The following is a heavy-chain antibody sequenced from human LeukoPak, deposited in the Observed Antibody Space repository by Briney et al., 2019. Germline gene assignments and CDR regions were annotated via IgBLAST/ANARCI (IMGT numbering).Heavy chain of an antibody. Sequence: GASVKVSCKASGYTFTGYHMHWVRQAPGQGLEWMGWINPNSGGTNYAQKFQGRVTMTRDTSISTAYMELSRLRSDDTAVYYCARVLGMGYPELAAAEENAFDIWGQGTMVTVSS. CDR3: ARVLGMGYPELAAAEENAFDI. J-gene: IGHJ3*02. CDR2: INPNSGGT. CDR1: GYTFTGYH. D-gene: IGHD6-13*01. V-gene: IGHV1-2*02.